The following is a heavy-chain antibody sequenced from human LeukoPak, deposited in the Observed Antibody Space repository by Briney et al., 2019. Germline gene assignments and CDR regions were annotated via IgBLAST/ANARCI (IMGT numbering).Heavy chain of an antibody. V-gene: IGHV1-8*01. Sequence: ASVKVSCKASGYTFTSYDINWVRQATGQGLEWMGWMNPNSGNTGYAQKFQGRVTMTRNTSISTAYMELSSLRSEDTAVYYCARARSEEKAKKRKLRGPYWFDPWGQGTLVTVSS. J-gene: IGHJ5*02. D-gene: IGHD1-14*01. CDR2: MNPNSGNT. CDR1: GYTFTSYD. CDR3: ARARSEEKAKKRKLRGPYWFDP.